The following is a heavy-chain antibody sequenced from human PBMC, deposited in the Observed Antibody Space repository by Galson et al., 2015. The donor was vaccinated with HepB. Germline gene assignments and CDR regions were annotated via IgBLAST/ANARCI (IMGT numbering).Heavy chain of an antibody. CDR1: GGSISSGDYY. V-gene: IGHV4-30-4*01. CDR2: IYYSGST. J-gene: IGHJ6*02. Sequence: TLSLTCTVSGGSISSGDYYWSWIRQPPGKGLEWIGYIYYSGSTYYNPSLKSRVTISVDTSKNQFSLKLSSVTAADTAVYYCARVPRLSYYYYGMDVWGQGTTVTVSS. D-gene: IGHD3-16*02. CDR3: ARVPRLSYYYYGMDV.